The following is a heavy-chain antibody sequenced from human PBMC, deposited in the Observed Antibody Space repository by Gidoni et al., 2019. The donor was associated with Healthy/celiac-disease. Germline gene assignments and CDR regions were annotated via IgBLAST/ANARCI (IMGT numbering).Heavy chain of an antibody. CDR2: IYWDDDK. V-gene: IGHV2-5*02. CDR3: AHRQSGVFTLGFDP. CDR1: GFSLSTSGVG. J-gene: IGHJ5*02. Sequence: QITLKESVPTLVKPTQTLTLTGTFSGFSLSTSGVGVGWIRQPPGKALEWLALIYWDDDKSYSPSLKSRLTITKDTSKNQVVLTMTNMDPVDTATYYCAHRQSGVFTLGFDPWGQGTLVTVSS. D-gene: IGHD1-26*01.